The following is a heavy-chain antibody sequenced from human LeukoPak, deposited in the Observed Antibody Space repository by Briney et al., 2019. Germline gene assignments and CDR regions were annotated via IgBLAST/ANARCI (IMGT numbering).Heavy chain of an antibody. CDR2: IYHSGST. V-gene: IGHV4-38-2*02. CDR3: ARAGSASEYDY. D-gene: IGHD6-19*01. Sequence: SETLSLTCTVSGYSISSGYYWGWIRQPPGKGLEWIGTIYHSGSTYYNPSLRSRVTISVDTSKNQFSLKMSSMTASDTAVYSCARAGSASEYDYWGQGTLVTVSS. J-gene: IGHJ4*02. CDR1: GYSISSGYY.